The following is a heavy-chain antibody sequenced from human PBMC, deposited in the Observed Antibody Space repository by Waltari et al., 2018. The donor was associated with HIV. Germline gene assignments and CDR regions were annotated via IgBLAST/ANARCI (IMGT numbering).Heavy chain of an antibody. Sequence: QVQLVESGGGVVQPGRSLRLSCAASGFTFSSYGMHWVRQAPGKGLEWVAVISYDGSNKYYADSVKGRFTISRDNSKNTLYLQMNSLRAEDTAVYYCAKDRYIAVAGNHYYGMDVWGQGTTVTVS. J-gene: IGHJ6*02. D-gene: IGHD6-19*01. CDR1: GFTFSSYG. V-gene: IGHV3-30*18. CDR2: ISYDGSNK. CDR3: AKDRYIAVAGNHYYGMDV.